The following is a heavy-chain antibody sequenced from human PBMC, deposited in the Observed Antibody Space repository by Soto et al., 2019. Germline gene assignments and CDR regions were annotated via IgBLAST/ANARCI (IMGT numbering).Heavy chain of an antibody. CDR2: SKNKADSYIT. D-gene: IGHD3-16*01. CDR1: GFTFSNYY. V-gene: IGHV3-72*01. Sequence: EVQLVESGGGLVQPGGSLSLSCAASGFTFSNYYMDWVRQAPGKGLEWVGRSKNKADSYITEYAASVKGRFSISRDASKNSLYLQMNSLKTEDTAIYYCTVWGWGNDFGAAWGQGILVTVSP. J-gene: IGHJ4*02. CDR3: TVWGWGNDFGAA.